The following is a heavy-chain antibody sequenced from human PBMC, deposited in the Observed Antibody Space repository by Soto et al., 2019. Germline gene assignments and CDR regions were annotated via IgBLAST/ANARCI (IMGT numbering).Heavy chain of an antibody. D-gene: IGHD2-8*02. Sequence: PSETLSLTCAVSGDPISSSKWWGWVRQSPGKGLEWIGEIYHSGSTNYNPSLESRVIISVEKSKNQFSLKLTSVTAADTAVYYCARDKITGLFDYWGQGTLVTVSS. CDR3: ARDKITGLFDY. CDR2: IYHSGST. CDR1: GDPISSSKW. V-gene: IGHV4-4*02. J-gene: IGHJ4*02.